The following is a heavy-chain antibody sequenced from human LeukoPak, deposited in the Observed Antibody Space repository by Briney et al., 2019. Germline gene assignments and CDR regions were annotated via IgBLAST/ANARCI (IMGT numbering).Heavy chain of an antibody. CDR2: IYYSGST. CDR1: GGSISSYY. CDR3: ASLKTRFLEWANWFDP. Sequence: PSETLSLTCTVSGGSISSYYWSWIRQPPGKGLEWIGYIYYSGSTNYNPSLKSRVTISVDTSKNQFSLKLSSVTAADTAVYYCASLKTRFLEWANWFDPWGQGPLVSVSS. V-gene: IGHV4-59*12. J-gene: IGHJ5*02. D-gene: IGHD3-3*01.